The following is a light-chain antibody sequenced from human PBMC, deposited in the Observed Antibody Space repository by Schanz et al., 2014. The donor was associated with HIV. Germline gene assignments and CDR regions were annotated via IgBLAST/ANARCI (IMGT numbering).Light chain of an antibody. CDR1: QSVSSSY. CDR3: QQYGSS. J-gene: IGKJ3*01. Sequence: ETMMTQSPATLSVSPGERATLSCRASQSVSSSYLAWYQQKPGQAPRLLIYGASSRATGIPDRFSGSGSGTDFTLTISRLEPEDFAVYYCQQYGSSFGPGTKVEIK. V-gene: IGKV3-20*01. CDR2: GAS.